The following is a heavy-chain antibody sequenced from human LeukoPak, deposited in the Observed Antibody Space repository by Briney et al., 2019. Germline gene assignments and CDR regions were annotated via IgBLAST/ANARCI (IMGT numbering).Heavy chain of an antibody. Sequence: GGSLRLSCAASGFTFSSYWMSWVRLAPGKGLEWVANIKGDGSEKWYADSVKGRFTISRDNAQNSVHLQMNSLRAENTAVYHCARDEYRSRWLHPWGQGTLVTVTS. CDR1: GFTFSSYW. J-gene: IGHJ5*02. V-gene: IGHV3-7*01. CDR3: ARDEYRSRWLHP. D-gene: IGHD5-24*01. CDR2: IKGDGSEK.